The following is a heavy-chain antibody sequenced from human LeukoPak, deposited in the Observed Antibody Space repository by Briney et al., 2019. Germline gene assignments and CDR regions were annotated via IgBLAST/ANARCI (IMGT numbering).Heavy chain of an antibody. V-gene: IGHV3-21*01. CDR1: GFTFSSYS. D-gene: IGHD3-22*01. J-gene: IGHJ5*02. CDR3: ARLTWVHDSSGYCA. CDR2: ISSSSSYI. Sequence: GGSLRLPCAASGFTFSSYSMNWVRQAPGKGLEWVSSISSSSSYIYYADSVKGRFTISRDNAKNSLYLQMNSLRAEDTAVYYCARLTWVHDSSGYCAWGQGTLVTVSS.